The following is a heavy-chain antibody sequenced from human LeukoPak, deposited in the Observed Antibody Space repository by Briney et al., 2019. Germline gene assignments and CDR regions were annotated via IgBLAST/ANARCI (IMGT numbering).Heavy chain of an antibody. D-gene: IGHD3-22*01. CDR1: GYTFTGYY. J-gene: IGHJ4*02. CDR3: TRDPYDSSGYYRFILLDY. V-gene: IGHV1-2*02. Sequence: ASVKVSCKASGYTFTGYYMYWVRQAPGQGPEWMGWINPNSGGTKYAQKFQGRVTMTRDTSISTAYMELSRLRSDDTAVYYCTRDPYDSSGYYRFILLDYWGQGTLVTVSS. CDR2: INPNSGGT.